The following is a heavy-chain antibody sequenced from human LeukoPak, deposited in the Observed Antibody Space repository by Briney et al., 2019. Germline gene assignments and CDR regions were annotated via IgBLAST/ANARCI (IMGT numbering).Heavy chain of an antibody. Sequence: GGSLRLSCAASGFTVSSNYMSWVRQAPGKGLEWVSAIYSGGSTYYADSVKGRFTISRDNSKNTVYLQMNSLRADDTAVYYCARDFTPEWFEFHWGQGTLVTVS. CDR3: ARDFTPEWFEFH. V-gene: IGHV3-53*05. CDR1: GFTVSSNY. D-gene: IGHD3-3*01. J-gene: IGHJ4*02. CDR2: IYSGGST.